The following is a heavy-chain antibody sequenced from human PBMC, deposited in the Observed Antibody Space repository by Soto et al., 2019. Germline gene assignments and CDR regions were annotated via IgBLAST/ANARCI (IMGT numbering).Heavy chain of an antibody. CDR2: TGTRRKYT. Sequence: GWSLRLSCSASVYALRDYSMNWFRQAPGKGLEWVSYTGTRRKYTFYADSVRGRFTISRDDARNSVYLQLNSLRDEDTAVYYCVRDRDWAFDIWGQGTMVTVS. D-gene: IGHD3-9*01. CDR1: VYALRDYS. V-gene: IGHV3-48*02. CDR3: VRDRDWAFDI. J-gene: IGHJ3*02.